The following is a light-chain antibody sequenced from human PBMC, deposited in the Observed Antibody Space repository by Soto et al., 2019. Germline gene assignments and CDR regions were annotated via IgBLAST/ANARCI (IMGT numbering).Light chain of an antibody. Sequence: EIVLTQSPATLSLSPGERATLSCRASQSVSSYLAWYQQKPGQAPRLLIYDASNRATGIPARFSGSGSGTDFTLTISSLEPDDFAVYYCQQRSDWPSTFGGGTKVQSK. CDR1: QSVSSY. CDR2: DAS. J-gene: IGKJ4*01. V-gene: IGKV3-11*01. CDR3: QQRSDWPST.